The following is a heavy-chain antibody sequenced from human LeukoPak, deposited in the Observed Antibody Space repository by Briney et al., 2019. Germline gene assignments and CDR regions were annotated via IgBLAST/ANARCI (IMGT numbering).Heavy chain of an antibody. D-gene: IGHD3-22*01. CDR3: AKVYDSSGYLWAN. V-gene: IGHV3-23*01. J-gene: IGHJ4*02. CDR1: GFTFSSYG. Sequence: PGGSLRLSCAASGFTFSSYGMSWVRQAPGKGLEWVSAISGSGGSTYYADSVKGRFTISRDNSKNTLYLQMNSLRAEDTAVYYCAKVYDSSGYLWANWGQGTLVTVSS. CDR2: ISGSGGST.